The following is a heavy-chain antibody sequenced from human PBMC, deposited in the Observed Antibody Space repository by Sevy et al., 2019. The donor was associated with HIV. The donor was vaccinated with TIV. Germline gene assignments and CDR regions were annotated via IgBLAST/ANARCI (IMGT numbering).Heavy chain of an antibody. Sequence: ASVKVSCKASGYTFSNYYMDWVRQAPGQGLEWMGRINPNSGGTNYSQKFQGRVTMTRDTSIRTAYMELTGLRSDDTAVYYCARERITLVEGVFIPTYYRYGMDVWGQGTTVTVSS. CDR3: ARERITLVEGVFIPTYYRYGMDV. J-gene: IGHJ6*01. D-gene: IGHD3-10*01. CDR2: INPNSGGT. CDR1: GYTFSNYY. V-gene: IGHV1-2*06.